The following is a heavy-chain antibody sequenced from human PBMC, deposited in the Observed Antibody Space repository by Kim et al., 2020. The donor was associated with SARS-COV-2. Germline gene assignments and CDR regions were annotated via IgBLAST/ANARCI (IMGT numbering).Heavy chain of an antibody. CDR3: ARGILRYFDWLLVY. CDR2: ISAYNGNT. V-gene: IGHV1-18*04. D-gene: IGHD3-9*01. Sequence: ASVKVSCKASGYTFTSYGISWVRQAPGQGLEWMGWISAYNGNTNYAQKLQGRVTMTTDTSTSTAYMELRSLRSDDTAVYYCARGILRYFDWLLVYSGQGTLVTVSS. CDR1: GYTFTSYG. J-gene: IGHJ4*02.